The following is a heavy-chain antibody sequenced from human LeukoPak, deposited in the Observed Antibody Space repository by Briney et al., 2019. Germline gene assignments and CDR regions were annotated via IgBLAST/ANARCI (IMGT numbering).Heavy chain of an antibody. CDR3: GYTNNFYH. CDR1: GLSISGQW. V-gene: IGHV3-7*01. D-gene: IGHD3-16*02. CDR2: IKHDGSEE. J-gene: IGHJ4*02. Sequence: GRSLRLSCVASGLSISGQWMNWVRQAPGQGLEWVANIKHDGSEERYVDSVKGRFTISRDDGRNSVSLQMNSVRAEDTAVYYCGYTNNFYHWGQGTLVVVSS.